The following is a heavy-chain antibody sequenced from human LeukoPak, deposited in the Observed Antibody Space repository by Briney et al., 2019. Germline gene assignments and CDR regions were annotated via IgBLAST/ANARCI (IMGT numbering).Heavy chain of an antibody. J-gene: IGHJ4*02. CDR2: IYYSGST. V-gene: IGHV4-39*01. CDR3: ARTNSSGWYVQDY. Sequence: SETLSHTCTVSGGSISSSSYYWGWIRQPPGKGLEWIGSIYYSGSTYYNPSLKSRVTISVDTSKNQFSLKLSSVTAADTAVYYCARTNSSGWYVQDYWGQGTLVTVSS. CDR1: GGSISSSSYY. D-gene: IGHD6-19*01.